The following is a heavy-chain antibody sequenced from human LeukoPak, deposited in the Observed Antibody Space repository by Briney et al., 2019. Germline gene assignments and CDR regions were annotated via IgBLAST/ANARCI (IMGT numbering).Heavy chain of an antibody. Sequence: ASVKVSCKASGNTFIGNYIHWVRQARGQGLEWMGWINPNSGGAIHAQRFQGRVTMTRDTSVTTAFLDLDRLTSDDTAVYYCVTRSYTSGWPTWGQGTLVTVSS. V-gene: IGHV1-2*02. CDR2: INPNSGGA. D-gene: IGHD6-19*01. J-gene: IGHJ5*02. CDR3: VTRSYTSGWPT. CDR1: GNTFIGNY.